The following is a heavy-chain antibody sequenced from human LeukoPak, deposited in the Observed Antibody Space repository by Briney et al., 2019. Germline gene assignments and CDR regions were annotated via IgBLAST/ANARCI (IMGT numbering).Heavy chain of an antibody. D-gene: IGHD4-17*01. Sequence: GGSLRLSCAASGFTFSDHFMDWVRQAPGKGLEGVGRIRNKDNRYTTEYAASVKGRFTISRDDSKNSLYLQMNSLKTEDTAVYYCARGRVTTLYYFDYWGQGTLVTVSS. J-gene: IGHJ4*02. V-gene: IGHV3-72*01. CDR2: IRNKDNRYTT. CDR3: ARGRVTTLYYFDY. CDR1: GFTFSDHF.